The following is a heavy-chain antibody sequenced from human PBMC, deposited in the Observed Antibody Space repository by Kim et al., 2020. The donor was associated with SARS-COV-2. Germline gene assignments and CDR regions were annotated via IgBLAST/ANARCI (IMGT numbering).Heavy chain of an antibody. CDR1: GFTVSSNY. D-gene: IGHD6-13*01. Sequence: GGSLRLSCAASGFTVSSNYMSWLRQAPGKGLEWLSVIYSGNKTYYVDSVMGRFIISRDNSKNTLYLQMRSMRVEDTAVYYYSTNLATAGVVWGQGTLFTV. CDR3: STNLATAGVV. V-gene: IGHV3-66*01. CDR2: IYSGNKT. J-gene: IGHJ4*02.